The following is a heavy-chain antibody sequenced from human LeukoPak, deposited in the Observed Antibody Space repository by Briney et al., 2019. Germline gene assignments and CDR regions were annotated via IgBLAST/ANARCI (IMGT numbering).Heavy chain of an antibody. CDR2: ISSSGSTI. V-gene: IGHV3-11*01. J-gene: IGHJ5*02. CDR1: GFTFSDYY. D-gene: IGHD3-22*01. CDR3: ARDDLLHRNWFDP. Sequence: PGGSLRLSCAASGFTFSDYYMSWIRQAPGKGLEWVSYISSSGSTIYYADSVKGRFTISRDNAKNSLYPQMNSLRAEDTAFYYCARDDLLHRNWFDPWGQGTLVTVSS.